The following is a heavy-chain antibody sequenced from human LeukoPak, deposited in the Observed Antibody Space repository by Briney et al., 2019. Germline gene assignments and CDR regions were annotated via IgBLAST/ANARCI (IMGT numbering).Heavy chain of an antibody. Sequence: GGSLRLSCAASGFTFSSYTMNWVRQAPGKGLEWVSSISSGSSYIYSADSVKGRFTISRDNAKNSLYLQMNSLRADDTAVYYCAKDDVGNFDYWAREPWSPSPQ. J-gene: IGHJ4*02. CDR3: AKDDVGNFDY. D-gene: IGHD2-15*01. CDR1: GFTFSSYT. CDR2: ISSGSSYI. V-gene: IGHV3-21*01.